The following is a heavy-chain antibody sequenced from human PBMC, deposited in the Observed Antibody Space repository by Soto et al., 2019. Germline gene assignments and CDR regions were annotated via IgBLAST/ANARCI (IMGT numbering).Heavy chain of an antibody. D-gene: IGHD6-13*01. CDR2: IYYSGST. CDR3: ARFVAAADPDYYYYGMDV. J-gene: IGHJ6*02. CDR1: GGSISSGGDY. Sequence: SVPLCLTCTVSGGSISSGGDYWSWIRQHPGKGLEWIGYIYYSGSTYYNPSLKSRVTISVDTSKNQFSLKLSSVTAADTAVYYCARFVAAADPDYYYYGMDVWGQGTTVTVSS. V-gene: IGHV4-31*03.